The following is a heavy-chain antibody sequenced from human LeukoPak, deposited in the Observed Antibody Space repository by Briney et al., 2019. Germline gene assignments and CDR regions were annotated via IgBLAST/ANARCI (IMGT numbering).Heavy chain of an antibody. V-gene: IGHV3-23*01. J-gene: IGHJ4*02. D-gene: IGHD5-12*01. CDR2: ISGSGGST. CDR3: AKDLGYSGYDYVGYFDY. Sequence: PGGSLRLSCAASGFTFSSYAMSWVRQAPGKGLEWVSAISGSGGSTYYADSEKGRFTISRDNSKNTLYLQMNSLRAEDTAVYYCAKDLGYSGYDYVGYFDYWGQGTLVTVSS. CDR1: GFTFSSYA.